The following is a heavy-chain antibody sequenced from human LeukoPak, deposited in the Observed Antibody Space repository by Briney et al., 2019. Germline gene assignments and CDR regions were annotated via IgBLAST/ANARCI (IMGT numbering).Heavy chain of an antibody. J-gene: IGHJ4*02. D-gene: IGHD5-18*01. Sequence: SETLSLTCTVSGGSMSRYYWSWIRQPPGKGLEWIGFIYYTGSTNYNPSLKSRVTISLDTSKNQFSLKLTSVTAADTAVYFCARCGYSYGTGYYFDYWGQGTLVTVSS. CDR1: GGSMSRYY. V-gene: IGHV4-59*13. CDR2: IYYTGST. CDR3: ARCGYSYGTGYYFDY.